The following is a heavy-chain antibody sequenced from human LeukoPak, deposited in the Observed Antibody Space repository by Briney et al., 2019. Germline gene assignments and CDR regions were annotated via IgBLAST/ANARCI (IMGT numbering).Heavy chain of an antibody. Sequence: SETLSLTCAVYGGSFSGYYWSWIRQPPGKGLEWIGEINHSGSTNYNPSLKSRVTISVDTSKNQFSLKLSSVTAADTAVYYCARSYSSGWYWFDPWGQGTLVTVSS. V-gene: IGHV4-34*01. CDR2: INHSGST. D-gene: IGHD6-19*01. J-gene: IGHJ5*02. CDR3: ARSYSSGWYWFDP. CDR1: GGSFSGYY.